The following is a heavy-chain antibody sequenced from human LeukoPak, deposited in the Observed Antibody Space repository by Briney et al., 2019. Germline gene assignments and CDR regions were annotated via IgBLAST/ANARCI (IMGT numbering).Heavy chain of an antibody. Sequence: GGSLRLSCAASGFTFSSYAMSWVRQTPGKGLEWVSGISGSGSSPYYANSVKGRFTISRDNSKSTLYLQMNSLRAEDTAVYYCARGGDFGVPATLGIDAFDIWGQGTMVTVSS. V-gene: IGHV3-23*01. J-gene: IGHJ3*02. CDR3: ARGGDFGVPATLGIDAFDI. D-gene: IGHD2-2*01. CDR2: ISGSGSSP. CDR1: GFTFSSYA.